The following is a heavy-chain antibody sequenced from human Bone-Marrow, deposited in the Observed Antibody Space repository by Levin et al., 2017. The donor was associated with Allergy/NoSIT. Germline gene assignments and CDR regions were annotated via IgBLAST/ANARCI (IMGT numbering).Heavy chain of an antibody. D-gene: IGHD3-9*01. Sequence: GESLKISCAASGFSFRSYGMHWVRQAPGKELEWVGLISYDGDFIFYGGSVKGRFTISRDNSNNTLFLQMDSLRAEDTAIYYCAKSPTLTGYYEWFDPWGQGTLVTVSS. V-gene: IGHV3-30*18. CDR2: ISYDGDFI. J-gene: IGHJ5*02. CDR1: GFSFRSYG. CDR3: AKSPTLTGYYEWFDP.